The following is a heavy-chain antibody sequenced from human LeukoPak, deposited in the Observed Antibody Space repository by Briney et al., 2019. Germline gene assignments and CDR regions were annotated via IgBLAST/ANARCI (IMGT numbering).Heavy chain of an antibody. CDR1: GFTFSNYW. CDR3: ARNQRRLDY. V-gene: IGHV3-7*01. Sequence: PGGSLILSCAASGFTFSNYWMTWVRQAPGKGLELVANIKQDGSEKYDVDSVKGRFTISRDNAKNSLYLQMNSLRAEDTAVYYCARNQRRLDYWGQGTLVTVSS. CDR2: IKQDGSEK. J-gene: IGHJ4*02. D-gene: IGHD1-14*01.